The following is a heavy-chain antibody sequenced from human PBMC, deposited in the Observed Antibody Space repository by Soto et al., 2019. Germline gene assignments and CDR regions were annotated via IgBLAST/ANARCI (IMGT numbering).Heavy chain of an antibody. CDR1: EHTSTIYY. D-gene: IGHD3-9*01. J-gene: IGHJ1*01. V-gene: IGHV1-2*02. CDR2: INADSGDT. Sequence: QAHLVQSGAEVRKPGASVKVSWQALEHTSTIYYIHWVRQARGQGLGWMGWINADSGDTTYAEDFRGRVTFTRDTSTSTFHMELSRLRLDDTAMYFCATRDYDILTGYLHIGGQGPLITFSS. CDR3: ATRDYDILTGYLHI.